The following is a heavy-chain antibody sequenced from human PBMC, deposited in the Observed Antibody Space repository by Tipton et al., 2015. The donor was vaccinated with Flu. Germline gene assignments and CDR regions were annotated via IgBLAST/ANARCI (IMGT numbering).Heavy chain of an antibody. CDR3: ARGGLRSVAGVDY. CDR1: GGSISSSSYY. CDR2: IYYSGST. D-gene: IGHD6-19*01. J-gene: IGHJ4*02. Sequence: TLSLTCTVSGGSISSSSYYWGWIRQPPGKGLEWIGSIYYSGSTYYNPSLKSRVTISVDTSKNQFSLKLSSVTAADTAVYYCARGGLRSVAGVDYWGQGTLVTVSS. V-gene: IGHV4-39*07.